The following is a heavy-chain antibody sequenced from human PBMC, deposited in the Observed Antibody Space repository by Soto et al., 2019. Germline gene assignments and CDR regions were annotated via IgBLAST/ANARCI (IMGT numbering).Heavy chain of an antibody. V-gene: IGHV1-69*01. CDR2: IIPLFGTT. D-gene: IGHD4-17*01. J-gene: IGHJ6*02. Sequence: QVQLVQSGAEVKKPGSSVKVSGKASGGTFTSFAISWGRQAPGKGLEWMGDIIPLFGTTNYAQKFQGRVTITADESTTTAYMELSSLRSEDSAVYYCARETTTVTRDYFYYGMDVWGQGTTVTVSS. CDR1: GGTFTSFA. CDR3: ARETTTVTRDYFYYGMDV.